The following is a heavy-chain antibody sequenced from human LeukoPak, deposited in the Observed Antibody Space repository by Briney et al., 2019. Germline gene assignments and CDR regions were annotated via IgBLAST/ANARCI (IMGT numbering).Heavy chain of an antibody. CDR1: GYSISSGYY. Sequence: SETLSLTCTVSGYSISSGYYWGWIRQPPGKGLEWIGSIYHSGSTYYNPSLKSRVTISVDTSKNQFSLKLSSVTAADTAVYYCARLIQLWSGGFDYWGQGTLVTVSS. J-gene: IGHJ4*02. CDR3: ARLIQLWSGGFDY. CDR2: IYHSGST. D-gene: IGHD5-18*01. V-gene: IGHV4-38-2*02.